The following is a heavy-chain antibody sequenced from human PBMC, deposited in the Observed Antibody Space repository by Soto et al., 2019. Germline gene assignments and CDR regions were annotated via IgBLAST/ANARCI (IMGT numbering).Heavy chain of an antibody. V-gene: IGHV1-69*13. CDR3: AGVDATKVGVTYYYGMHV. D-gene: IGHD2-15*01. Sequence: SVKVSCKASGGSLSNYGISWVRQAPGQGLEWMGAIIPVFGTPNYAQKFQDRVTITADESTTTVYMEVRSLTSEDTAVYYCAGVDATKVGVTYYYGMHVWGQGTTVSVSS. J-gene: IGHJ6*02. CDR2: IIPVFGTP. CDR1: GGSLSNYG.